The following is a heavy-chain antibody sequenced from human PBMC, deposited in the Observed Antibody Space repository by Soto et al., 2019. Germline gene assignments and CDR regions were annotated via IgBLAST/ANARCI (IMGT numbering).Heavy chain of an antibody. D-gene: IGHD3-22*01. CDR3: ASGNYDSSGYYWFDP. J-gene: IGHJ5*02. V-gene: IGHV1-18*01. CDR2: ISAYTRNT. CDR1: GYTFTNYG. Sequence: GASVKVSCKASGYTFTNYGVSWVRQAPGQRLEWMGWISAYTRNTNYAQMFQGRVTMTTDTSTSTAYMELRSLTSDDTAVYYCASGNYDSSGYYWFDPWGQGTLVTVS.